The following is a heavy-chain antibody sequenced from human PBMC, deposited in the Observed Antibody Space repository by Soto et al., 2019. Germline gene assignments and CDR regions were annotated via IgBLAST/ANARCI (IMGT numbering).Heavy chain of an antibody. D-gene: IGHD2-2*01. CDR3: ARAGIAYCSSTTCYLYYYVMDV. CDR1: GYSVTSYY. Sequence: ASVKVSCKASGYSVTSYYMHWARQAPGQGLEWMGIINPNSGSTTYAQKFQGRVTMTRDTSTSTVHMELTSLTSGDTAVYYCARAGIAYCSSTTCYLYYYVMDVWGQGTTVTVSS. CDR2: INPNSGST. V-gene: IGHV1-46*01. J-gene: IGHJ6*02.